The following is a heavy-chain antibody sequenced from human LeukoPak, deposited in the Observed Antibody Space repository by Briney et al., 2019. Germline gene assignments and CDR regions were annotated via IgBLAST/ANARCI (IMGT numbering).Heavy chain of an antibody. J-gene: IGHJ6*03. CDR2: IIPIFGTA. V-gene: IGHV1-69*01. CDR1: GGPFSSYA. D-gene: IGHD7-27*01. Sequence: GPSVKVSCKASGGPFSSYAISWVRQAPGQGLEWMGGIIPIFGTANYPQKFQGRVTITADESTSTAYMELSSLRPEDTAVYYCARDPDWGWEPDYYYYMDVWGKGTTVTVSS. CDR3: ARDPDWGWEPDYYYYMDV.